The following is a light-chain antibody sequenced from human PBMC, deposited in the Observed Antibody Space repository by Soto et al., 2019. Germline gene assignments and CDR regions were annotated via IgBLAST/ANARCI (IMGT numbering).Light chain of an antibody. Sequence: EIVLTQSPGTLSLSPGERATLSCRASQSVSYYLAWYQQKPGQAPRLLIYDASSRATGVPDRFSGSGSGTDFTLTISTLEPDDFAVYYCHHFGSSPETFGQGTKVDI. V-gene: IGKV3-20*01. J-gene: IGKJ1*01. CDR1: QSVSYY. CDR3: HHFGSSPET. CDR2: DAS.